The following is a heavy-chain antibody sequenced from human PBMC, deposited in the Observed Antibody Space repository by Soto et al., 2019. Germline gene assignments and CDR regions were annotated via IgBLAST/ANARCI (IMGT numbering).Heavy chain of an antibody. CDR2: IWYDGSNK. Sequence: SLILSFSSSGFTFISYFGHLVLQSPGKGLYCLAVIWYDGSNKYYADSVKGRFTISRDNSKNTLYLQMNSLRAEDTAVYYCERGVVITIFGVVTAHWLDTWGQRTLV. V-gene: IGHV3-33*01. J-gene: IGHJ5*02. CDR3: ERGVVITIFGVVTAHWLDT. D-gene: IGHD3-3*01. CDR1: GFTFISYF.